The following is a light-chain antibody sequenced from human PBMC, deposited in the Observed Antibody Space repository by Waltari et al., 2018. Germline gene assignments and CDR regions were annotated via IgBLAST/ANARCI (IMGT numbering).Light chain of an antibody. CDR1: QPIGSSA. CDR3: QQYASSPGT. CDR2: GAS. V-gene: IGKV3-20*01. Sequence: ETALTQSPGTLSLSPGERATLSCKASQPIGSSALAWYQQKPGQSPRLLIHGASARAAATPDRFSGSGSGTDFTLTISRLEPEDFAVYYCQQYASSPGTFGQGTKLEIK. J-gene: IGKJ2*01.